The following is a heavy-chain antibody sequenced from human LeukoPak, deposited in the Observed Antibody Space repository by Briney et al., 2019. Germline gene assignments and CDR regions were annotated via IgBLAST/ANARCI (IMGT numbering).Heavy chain of an antibody. CDR1: GAYLSVSGRN. CDR3: LSCHDNAFDP. Sequence: SETLSLTCTVSGAYLSVSGRNWGWVGQPPGKGLAWIASIYYSGSTYYSPSLESRVTMSVDTSKNQFSLKLSSLTATDTAVYYCLSCHDNAFDPWGHGTLVTVSS. V-gene: IGHV4-39*01. J-gene: IGHJ5*02. D-gene: IGHD5/OR15-5a*01. CDR2: IYYSGST.